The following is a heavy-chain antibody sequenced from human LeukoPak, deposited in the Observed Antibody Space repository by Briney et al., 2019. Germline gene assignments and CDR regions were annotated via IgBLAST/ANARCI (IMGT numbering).Heavy chain of an antibody. V-gene: IGHV3-15*04. D-gene: IGHD6-19*01. CDR1: GFIFSNAW. Sequence: GGSLRLSCATSGFIFSNAWMSWVRQAPGKGLEWVGHSESKVDGGTPDHAAPVKGRFIISRDDSRSTLYLQMNSLKTEDTAVYYCTTHRDYSSGFNFDYWGQGALVTVSS. J-gene: IGHJ4*02. CDR3: TTHRDYSSGFNFDY. CDR2: SESKVDGGTP.